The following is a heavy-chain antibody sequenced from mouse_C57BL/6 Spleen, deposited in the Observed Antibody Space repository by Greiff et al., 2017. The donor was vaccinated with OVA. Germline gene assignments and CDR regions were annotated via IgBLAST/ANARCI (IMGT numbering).Heavy chain of an antibody. J-gene: IGHJ2*01. CDR3: ARLYDCYYHYFDY. D-gene: IGHD2-3*01. Sequence: LVESGPELVKPGASVKISCKASGYAFSSSWMNWVKQRPGKGLEWIGRIYPGDGDTNYNGKFKGKATLTADKSSSTAYMQLSSLTSEDSAVYFCARLYDCYYHYFDYWGQGTTLTVSS. V-gene: IGHV1-82*01. CDR2: IYPGDGDT. CDR1: GYAFSSSW.